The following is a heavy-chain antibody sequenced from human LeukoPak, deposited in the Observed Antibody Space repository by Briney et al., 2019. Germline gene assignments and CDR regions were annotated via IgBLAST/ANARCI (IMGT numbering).Heavy chain of an antibody. CDR1: GFTVSSNY. CDR2: IYSGGST. J-gene: IGHJ2*01. Sequence: GGSLRLSCAASGFTVSSNYMSSVRQAPGKGLEWVSVIYSGGSTYYADSVKGRFTISRDNSKNTLYLQMNSLRGEDTAVYYCARALYCSGGSCYSLYFDLWGRGTLVTVSS. CDR3: ARALYCSGGSCYSLYFDL. D-gene: IGHD2-15*01. V-gene: IGHV3-66*01.